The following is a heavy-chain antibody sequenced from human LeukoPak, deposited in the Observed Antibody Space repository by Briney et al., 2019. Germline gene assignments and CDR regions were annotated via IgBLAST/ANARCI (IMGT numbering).Heavy chain of an antibody. CDR2: ISYEGSNK. J-gene: IGHJ4*02. Sequence: GRSLRLSCAASGFTFSSYAMHWVRQAPGEGLEWVAVISYEGSNKYYADSVKGRFTISRDNYKNTPYTQKNSQRGEDAAVFFCARDAHPQGGYSYGYEYWGEGTLVSVSS. CDR3: ARDAHPQGGYSYGYEY. V-gene: IGHV3-30*04. D-gene: IGHD5-18*01. CDR1: GFTFSSYA.